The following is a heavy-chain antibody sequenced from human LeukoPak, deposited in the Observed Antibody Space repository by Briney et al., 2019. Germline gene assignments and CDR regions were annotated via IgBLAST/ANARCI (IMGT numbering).Heavy chain of an antibody. Sequence: SGGSLRLSCAASGLTFSSYAMTWVRQAPGKGLEWVPAISGSGGSTYYADSVKGRFTISRDNSKNTLYLQMNSLRAEDTAVYYCAGGTAMVKMADYWGQGTLVTVSS. J-gene: IGHJ4*02. CDR3: AGGTAMVKMADY. D-gene: IGHD5-18*01. CDR2: ISGSGGST. V-gene: IGHV3-23*01. CDR1: GLTFSSYA.